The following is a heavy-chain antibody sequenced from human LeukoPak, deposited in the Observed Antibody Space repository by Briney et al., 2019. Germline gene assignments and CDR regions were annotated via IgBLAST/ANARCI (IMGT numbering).Heavy chain of an antibody. D-gene: IGHD6-19*01. J-gene: IGHJ4*02. CDR1: GGTFSSYA. CDR2: IIPIFGTA. CDR3: ARDGGAGYSSGLEYY. Sequence: SVKVSCKASGGTFSSYAISWVRQAPGQGLEWMGRIIPIFGTANYAQQFQGRVTITTDESTSTAYMELSSLRSEDTAVYYCARDGGAGYSSGLEYYWGQGTLVTVSS. V-gene: IGHV1-69*05.